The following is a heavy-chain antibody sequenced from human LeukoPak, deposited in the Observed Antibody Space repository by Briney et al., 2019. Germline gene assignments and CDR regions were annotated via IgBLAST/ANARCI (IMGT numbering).Heavy chain of an antibody. V-gene: IGHV1-18*01. CDR2: ISAYNGNT. CDR1: GYTFTSYG. D-gene: IGHD2-2*01. CDR3: AREYCSSTSCYESDY. Sequence: EASVKVSCKASGYTFTSYGISWVRQAPGQGLEWMGWISAYNGNTNYAQKLQGRVTMTTDTSTSTAYMELRSLRSDDTAVYYCAREYCSSTSCYESDYWGQGTLVTVPS. J-gene: IGHJ4*02.